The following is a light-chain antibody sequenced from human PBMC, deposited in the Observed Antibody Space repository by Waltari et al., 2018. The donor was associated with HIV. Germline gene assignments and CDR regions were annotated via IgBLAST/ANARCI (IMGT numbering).Light chain of an antibody. Sequence: DIQMTQSPSSLSASIGDRVTITCRASQTIETYLNLYQQKPGKAPILLIHGASTLQSGVPSRFSGSGSGTQFTLTISTLQPEDCGIYYCQQSYSTPLTFGGGT. CDR1: QTIETY. CDR3: QQSYSTPLT. V-gene: IGKV1-39*01. CDR2: GAS. J-gene: IGKJ4*01.